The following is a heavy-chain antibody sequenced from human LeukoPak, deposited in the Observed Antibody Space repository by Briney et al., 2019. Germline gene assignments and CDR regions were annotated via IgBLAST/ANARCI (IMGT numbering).Heavy chain of an antibody. Sequence: GASVKVSCKASGYTFTSYYMHWVRQAPGQGLEWMGIINPSGGSTSYAQKFQGRVTMTRDTSTSTVYMELSSLRSEDTAVYYCARANYYDSSGYYPHFDYWGQGTLVTVSS. CDR1: GYTFTSYY. CDR3: ARANYYDSSGYYPHFDY. V-gene: IGHV1-46*01. D-gene: IGHD3-22*01. J-gene: IGHJ4*02. CDR2: INPSGGST.